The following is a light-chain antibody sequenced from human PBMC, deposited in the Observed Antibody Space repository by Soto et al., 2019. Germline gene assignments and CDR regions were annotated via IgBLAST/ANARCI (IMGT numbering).Light chain of an antibody. CDR1: TSDVGGYNY. J-gene: IGLJ3*02. CDR3: GSYTSTSTLRV. V-gene: IGLV2-14*01. CDR2: DVT. Sequence: QSGLTQPASVSGSPGQSITISRTGTTSDVGGYNYVSWYQQHPGKAPKLMIYDVTNRPSGVSDRFSGSKSGNTASLTISGLQAEDEADYYCGSYTSTSTLRVFGGGTKLTVL.